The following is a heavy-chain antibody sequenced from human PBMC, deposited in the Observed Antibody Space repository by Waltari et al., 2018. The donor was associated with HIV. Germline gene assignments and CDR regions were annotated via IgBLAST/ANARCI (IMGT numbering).Heavy chain of an antibody. CDR1: GGSISSGSYY. J-gene: IGHJ3*02. CDR3: ARDRNYYYDSSGYFFNAFDI. D-gene: IGHD3-22*01. Sequence: QVQLQESGPGLVKPSQTLSLTCTVSGGSISSGSYYWSWIRPPAGKGLEWIGRIYTSGSTNYHPSPMSRVTISVDTSKYQFSLKLSSVTAADTAVYYCARDRNYYYDSSGYFFNAFDIWGQGTMVTVSS. V-gene: IGHV4-61*02. CDR2: IYTSGST.